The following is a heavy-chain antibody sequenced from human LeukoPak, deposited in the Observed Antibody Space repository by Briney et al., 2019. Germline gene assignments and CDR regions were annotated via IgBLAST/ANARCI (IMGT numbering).Heavy chain of an antibody. CDR1: GYTFTGYY. D-gene: IGHD3-22*01. Sequence: ASVKVSCKTSGYTFTGYYMHWVRQAPGQGLEWMGWINPNSGGTNSAQKFQGRVTMTRDTSISTAYMELTRLRSDDTAVYYCAKVLIRRHYESSGYYYDDPWGQGTLVTVSS. V-gene: IGHV1-2*02. CDR2: INPNSGGT. J-gene: IGHJ5*02. CDR3: AKVLIRRHYESSGYYYDDP.